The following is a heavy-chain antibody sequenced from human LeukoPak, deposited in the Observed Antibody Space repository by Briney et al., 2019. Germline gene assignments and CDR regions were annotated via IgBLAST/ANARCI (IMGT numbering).Heavy chain of an antibody. CDR3: ARVFSMGKGSYYRSLHNWFDP. V-gene: IGHV4-59*12. CDR2: IYYSGST. D-gene: IGHD3-10*01. Sequence: NPSETLSLTCTVSGGSISSYYWSWIRQPPGKGLEWIGYIYYSGSTNYNPSLKSRVTISADTSKNQFSLKLSSVTAADTAVYCCARVFSMGKGSYYRSLHNWFDPWGQGTLVTVSS. J-gene: IGHJ5*02. CDR1: GGSISSYY.